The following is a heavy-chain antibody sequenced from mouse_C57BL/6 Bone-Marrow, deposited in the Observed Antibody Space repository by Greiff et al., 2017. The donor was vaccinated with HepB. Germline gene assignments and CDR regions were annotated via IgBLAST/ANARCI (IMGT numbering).Heavy chain of an antibody. CDR2: IDPSDSYT. CDR1: GYTFTSYW. CDR3: ARPTTVVAPMNFDV. V-gene: IGHV1-69*01. Sequence: QVQLQQPGAELVMPGASVKLSCKASGYTFTSYWMHWVKQRPGQGLEWIGEIDPSDSYTNYNQKFKGKSTLTVDKSSSTAYMQLSSLTSEDSAVFYCARPTTVVAPMNFDVWGTGTTVTVSS. D-gene: IGHD1-1*01. J-gene: IGHJ1*03.